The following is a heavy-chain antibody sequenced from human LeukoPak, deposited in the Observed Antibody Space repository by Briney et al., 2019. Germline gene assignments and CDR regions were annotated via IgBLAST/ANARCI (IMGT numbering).Heavy chain of an antibody. CDR3: AISFISYGSGSYYSRSPQSYFDY. CDR1: GYTFTSYG. V-gene: IGHV1-69*13. CDR2: IIPIFGTA. D-gene: IGHD3-10*01. J-gene: IGHJ4*02. Sequence: GASVKVSCKASGYTFTSYGISWVRQAPGQGLEWMGGIIPIFGTANYAQKFQGRVTITADESTSTAYMELSSLRSEDTAVYYCAISFISYGSGSYYSRSPQSYFDYWGQGTLVTVSS.